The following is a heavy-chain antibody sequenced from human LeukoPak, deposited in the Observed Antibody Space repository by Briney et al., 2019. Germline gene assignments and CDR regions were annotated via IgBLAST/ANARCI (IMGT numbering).Heavy chain of an antibody. Sequence: VKVSCKASGYTFTSYGISWVRQAPGQGLEWMGWISAYNGNTNYAQKLQGRVTMTRDTSTSTVYMELSSLRSEDTAVYYCARDLRDYGDYAQGTYYYYGMDVWGQGTTVTVSS. D-gene: IGHD4-17*01. J-gene: IGHJ6*02. CDR2: ISAYNGNT. V-gene: IGHV1-18*01. CDR1: GYTFTSYG. CDR3: ARDLRDYGDYAQGTYYYYGMDV.